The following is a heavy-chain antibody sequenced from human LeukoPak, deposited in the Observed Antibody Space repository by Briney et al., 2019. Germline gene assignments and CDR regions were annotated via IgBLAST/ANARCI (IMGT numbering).Heavy chain of an antibody. Sequence: PSETLSLTCAVYGGSFSGYYWSWIRQPPGKGLEWIGSIYYSGSTYYNPSLKSRVTISVGTSKNQFSLELSSVTAADTAVYYCARVRKMRTYGSGSLVDYWGQGTLVTVSS. CDR1: GGSFSGYY. CDR3: ARVRKMRTYGSGSLVDY. J-gene: IGHJ4*02. CDR2: IYYSGST. V-gene: IGHV4-34*01. D-gene: IGHD3-10*01.